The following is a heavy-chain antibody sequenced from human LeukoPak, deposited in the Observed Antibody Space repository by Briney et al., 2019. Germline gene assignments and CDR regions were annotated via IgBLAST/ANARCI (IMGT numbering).Heavy chain of an antibody. CDR3: ATYSGSYGNRRSNWLDP. D-gene: IGHD3-10*01. Sequence: SETLSLTCTVSGGSISSYYWSWIRQPPGKGLEWIGYIYYSGSTNYNPSLKSRVTISVDTSKNQFSLKLSSVTAADTAVYYCATYSGSYGNRRSNWLDPWGQGTLVTVSS. J-gene: IGHJ5*02. V-gene: IGHV4-59*08. CDR1: GGSISSYY. CDR2: IYYSGST.